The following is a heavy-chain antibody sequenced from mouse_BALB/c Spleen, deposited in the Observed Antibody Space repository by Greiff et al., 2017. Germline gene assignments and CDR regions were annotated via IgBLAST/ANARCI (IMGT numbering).Heavy chain of an antibody. CDR2: ISDGGSYT. V-gene: IGHV5-4*02. D-gene: IGHD1-1*01. CDR3: ARDRGYGSSYGFAY. J-gene: IGHJ3*01. CDR1: GFTFSDYY. Sequence: EVKLMESGGGLVKPGGSLKLSCAASGFTFSDYYMYWVRQTPEKRLEWVATISDGGSYTYYPDSVKGRFTISRDNAKNNLYLQMSSLKSEDTAMYYCARDRGYGSSYGFAYWGQGTLVTVSA.